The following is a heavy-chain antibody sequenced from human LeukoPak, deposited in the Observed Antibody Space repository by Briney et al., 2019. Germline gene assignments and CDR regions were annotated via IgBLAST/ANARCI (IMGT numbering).Heavy chain of an antibody. Sequence: ASVNVSCKASGYTFTGYYMHWVRQAPGQGLEWMGWINPNSGGTNYAQKFQGRVTMTRDTSISTAYMELSRLRSDDTAVYYCARDARGQVWFGELLYTGFDPWGQGTLVAVSS. CDR1: GYTFTGYY. V-gene: IGHV1-2*02. CDR2: INPNSGGT. J-gene: IGHJ5*02. CDR3: ARDARGQVWFGELLYTGFDP. D-gene: IGHD3-10*01.